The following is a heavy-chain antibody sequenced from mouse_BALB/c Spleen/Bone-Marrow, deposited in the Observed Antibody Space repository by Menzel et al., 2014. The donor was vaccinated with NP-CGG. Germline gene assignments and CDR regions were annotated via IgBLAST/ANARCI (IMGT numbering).Heavy chain of an antibody. V-gene: IGHV1-18*01. Sequence: EVKLQESGPELVKPGASVKISCKTSGYTLTEYTMHWVKQSHGKSLEWIGGINPNNGGTSYNQKFKGKAILTVDKSSSTAYMELRSLTSEDSAVYYCARSYGYERSWFAYWGQGTLVTVSA. CDR3: ARSYGYERSWFAY. J-gene: IGHJ3*01. CDR1: GYTLTEYT. CDR2: INPNNGGT. D-gene: IGHD2-2*01.